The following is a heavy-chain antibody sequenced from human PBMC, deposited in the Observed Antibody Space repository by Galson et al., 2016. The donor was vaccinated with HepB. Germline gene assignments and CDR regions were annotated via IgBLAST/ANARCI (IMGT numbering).Heavy chain of an antibody. Sequence: SLRLSCAASGYTFSSYAMSWVRQAPGKGLEWVSGIGGSGGSAYYADSVKGRFTISRDNSKNTLYLQMNSLRAEDTAVYYCARDLSGPDYWGQGTLVTVSS. CDR2: IGGSGGSA. CDR3: ARDLSGPDY. V-gene: IGHV3-23*01. CDR1: GYTFSSYA. J-gene: IGHJ4*02.